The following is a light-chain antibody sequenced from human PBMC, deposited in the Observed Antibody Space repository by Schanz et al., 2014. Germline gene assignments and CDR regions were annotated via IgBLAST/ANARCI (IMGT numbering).Light chain of an antibody. V-gene: IGLV1-44*01. CDR3: QTYDISQTGLWL. CDR2: RNI. Sequence: QSVLTQPPSASGTPGQRVTISCSGSSSNIGSNNVNWYRQLPGTAPKLLIYRNIQRPSGVPDRFSASKSGTSASLAISGLQTEDEASYYCQTYDISQTGLWLFGGGTKLTVL. J-gene: IGLJ3*02. CDR1: SSNIGSNN.